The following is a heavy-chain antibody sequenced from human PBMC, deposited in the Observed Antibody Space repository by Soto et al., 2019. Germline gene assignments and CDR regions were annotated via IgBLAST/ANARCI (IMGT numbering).Heavy chain of an antibody. Sequence: GGSLRLSCAAYGFTFSSYAMHWVRQAPGKGLEWVAVISYDGSNKYYADSVKGRFTISRDNSKNTLYLQMNSLRAEDTAVYYCARAIWYSSSTGFDPWGQGTLVTVS. CDR2: ISYDGSNK. D-gene: IGHD6-6*01. J-gene: IGHJ5*02. CDR3: ARAIWYSSSTGFDP. CDR1: GFTFSSYA. V-gene: IGHV3-30-3*01.